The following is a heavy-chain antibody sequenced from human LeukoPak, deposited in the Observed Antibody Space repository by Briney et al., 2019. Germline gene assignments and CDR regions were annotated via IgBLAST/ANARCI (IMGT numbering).Heavy chain of an antibody. D-gene: IGHD3-22*01. CDR3: AREYYYDSSGYSDAFDI. J-gene: IGHJ3*02. Sequence: SETLSLTCTVSGGSISSGSYYWSWIRQPAGKGLEWIVSIYTSGSTNYNPSLKSRVTISVDTSKNQFSLKLSSVTAADTAVYYCAREYYYDSSGYSDAFDIWGQGTMVTVSS. CDR2: IYTSGST. CDR1: GGSISSGSYY. V-gene: IGHV4-61*02.